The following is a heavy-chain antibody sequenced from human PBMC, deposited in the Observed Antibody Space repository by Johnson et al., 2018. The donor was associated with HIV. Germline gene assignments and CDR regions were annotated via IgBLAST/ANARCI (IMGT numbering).Heavy chain of an antibody. Sequence: QVQLVESGGGVVRPGGSLRLSCAASGFTFSSYAMHWVRQAPGKGLEWVAFIRYDGSNKYYADSVKGRFTISRDNSKNTLYLQMNSLRAEDTAVYYCTTGSSGSNAFDIWGQGTMVTVSS. CDR3: TTGSSGSNAFDI. CDR1: GFTFSSYA. CDR2: IRYDGSNK. D-gene: IGHD3-22*01. J-gene: IGHJ3*02. V-gene: IGHV3-30*02.